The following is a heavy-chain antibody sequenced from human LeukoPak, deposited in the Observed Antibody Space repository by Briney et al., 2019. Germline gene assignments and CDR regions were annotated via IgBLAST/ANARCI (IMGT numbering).Heavy chain of an antibody. Sequence: PGGSLRLSCAASGFTFSTFDMHWVRQAPGKGLEWVALISYDGNKKYYADSVKGRFTISRDNSKNMVYLDMNSLRVEDTAVYYCAKRGMTTVTPFDYWGQGTLVTVSS. CDR3: AKRGMTTVTPFDY. D-gene: IGHD4-17*01. J-gene: IGHJ4*02. CDR2: ISYDGNKK. CDR1: GFTFSTFD. V-gene: IGHV3-30*18.